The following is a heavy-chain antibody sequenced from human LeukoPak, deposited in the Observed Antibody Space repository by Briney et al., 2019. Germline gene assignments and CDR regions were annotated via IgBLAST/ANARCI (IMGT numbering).Heavy chain of an antibody. Sequence: QPGGSLRLSCAASGFTFSNYWMHWVRQAPGKGLVWVSRINSDGNTTNYADSVKGRFTISRDNAKNTLYLQMNTLRAEDTAIYYCATDYYVSGSYYRLFYWGQGTLVTVSS. CDR1: GFTFSNYW. J-gene: IGHJ4*02. D-gene: IGHD3-10*01. CDR3: ATDYYVSGSYYRLFY. V-gene: IGHV3-74*01. CDR2: INSDGNTT.